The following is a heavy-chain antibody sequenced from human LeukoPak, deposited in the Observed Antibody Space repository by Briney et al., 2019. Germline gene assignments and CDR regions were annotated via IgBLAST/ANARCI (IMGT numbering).Heavy chain of an antibody. CDR3: ARAYCSSTRCSYYFDS. J-gene: IGHJ4*02. Sequence: GGSLRLSCAASGFTVSSNYMNWVRQAPGKGLEWVSSISSSSKYIYYADSVKGRFTISRDNAKNSLYLQMNSLRAEDTAVYYCARAYCSSTRCSYYFDSWGQGTLVTVSS. CDR1: GFTVSSNY. D-gene: IGHD2-2*01. V-gene: IGHV3-21*01. CDR2: ISSSSKYI.